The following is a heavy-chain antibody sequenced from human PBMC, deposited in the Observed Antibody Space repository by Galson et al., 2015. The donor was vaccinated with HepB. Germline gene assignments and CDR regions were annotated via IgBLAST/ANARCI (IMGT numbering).Heavy chain of an antibody. CDR2: ISGSSRSA. CDR1: GFTFSDYY. D-gene: IGHD3-10*01. Sequence: SLRLSCAASGFTFSDYYMSWIRQAPGKGLEWVSYISGSSRSATYADSVKGRFTISRDNAKNSLYLQLDSLRVDDTAVYYCGRDRATVGYYGSVAHYGVDVWGQGTTVTVSS. V-gene: IGHV3-11*06. CDR3: GRDRATVGYYGSVAHYGVDV. J-gene: IGHJ6*02.